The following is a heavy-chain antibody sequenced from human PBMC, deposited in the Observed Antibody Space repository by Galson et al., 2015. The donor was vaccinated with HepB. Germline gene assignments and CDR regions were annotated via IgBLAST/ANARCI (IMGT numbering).Heavy chain of an antibody. V-gene: IGHV4-39*07. CDR2: IYYSGST. J-gene: IGHJ4*02. D-gene: IGHD3-16*01. CDR1: GGSISSSSYY. Sequence: TLSLTCTVSGGSISSSSYYWGWIRQPPGKGLEWIGSIYYSGSTYYNPSLKSRVTISVDTSKNQFSLKLSSVTAADTAVYYCARVATFGGDTKYFDYWGQGTLVTVSS. CDR3: ARVATFGGDTKYFDY.